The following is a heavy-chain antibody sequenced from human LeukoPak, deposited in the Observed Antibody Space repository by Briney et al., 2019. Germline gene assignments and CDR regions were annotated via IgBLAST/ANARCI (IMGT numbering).Heavy chain of an antibody. V-gene: IGHV3-30*04. CDR3: ARDPTSKANAPDWYFDL. Sequence: GGSLRLSRAASGFTFSSYAMHWVRQAPGKGLEWVAVISYADGSKKYYADSVKGRFTISRDNSKNTLYLQMDSLRGDDSAVYYCARDPTSKANAPDWYFDLRGRGTLVIVSS. D-gene: IGHD2-2*01. J-gene: IGHJ2*01. CDR2: ISYADGSKK. CDR1: GFTFSSYA.